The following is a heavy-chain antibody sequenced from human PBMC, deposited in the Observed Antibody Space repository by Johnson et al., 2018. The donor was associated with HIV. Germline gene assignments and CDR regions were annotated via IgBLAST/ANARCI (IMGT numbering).Heavy chain of an antibody. D-gene: IGHD6-6*01. CDR2: ISGSGSII. CDR3: ARDGRGEQLVDQGDAFDI. Sequence: QVQLVESGGGLVQPGGSLRLSCAASGFTFSSYYMSWVRQAPGKGVEWLSYISGSGSIIYYADSVKGRFTISRDNAKNSLYLQMNSLRAEDTAVYYCARDGRGEQLVDQGDAFDIGGQGTMVTVSS. CDR1: GFTFSSYY. V-gene: IGHV3-11*04. J-gene: IGHJ3*02.